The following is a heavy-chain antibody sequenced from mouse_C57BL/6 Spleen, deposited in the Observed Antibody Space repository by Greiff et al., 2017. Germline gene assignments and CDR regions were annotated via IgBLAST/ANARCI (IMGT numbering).Heavy chain of an antibody. CDR1: GYTFTDYY. J-gene: IGHJ4*01. Sequence: QVQLQQSGAELVRPGASVKLSCKASGYTFTDYYINWVKQRPGQGLEWIARIYPGSGNTYYNEKFKGKATLTAEKSSSTAYMQLSSLTSEDSAVYFCAADYDVAMDYWGQGTSVTVSS. CDR2: IYPGSGNT. D-gene: IGHD2-4*01. V-gene: IGHV1-76*01. CDR3: AADYDVAMDY.